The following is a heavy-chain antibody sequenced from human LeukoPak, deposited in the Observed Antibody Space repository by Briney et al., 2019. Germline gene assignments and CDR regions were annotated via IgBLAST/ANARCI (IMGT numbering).Heavy chain of an antibody. V-gene: IGHV1-46*01. CDR2: INPSGGST. CDR1: GYTFTSYY. J-gene: IGHJ4*02. Sequence: ASVKVSCKASGYTFTSYYMHWVREAPGQGLEWMGIINPSGGSTSYAQKFQGRVTMTRDTSTSTVYMELSSLRSEDTAVYYCARASSSGYRGADFWGQGTLVTVSS. CDR3: ARASSSGYRGADF. D-gene: IGHD3-22*01.